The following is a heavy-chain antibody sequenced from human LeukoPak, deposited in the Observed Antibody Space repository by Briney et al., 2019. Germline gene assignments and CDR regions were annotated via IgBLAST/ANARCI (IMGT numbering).Heavy chain of an antibody. D-gene: IGHD5-12*01. J-gene: IGHJ4*01. V-gene: IGHV3-48*01. CDR2: IGISSGNT. CDR1: GFNFIDYS. Sequence: GGSLRLSCAATGFNFIDYSMNWVRQAPGKGLEWISYIGISSGNTEYADSVKGRFTISRDKARNSLYLQMNSLRVEDTAMYYCARDHRYAFDNWGHGTLVTVSS. CDR3: ARDHRYAFDN.